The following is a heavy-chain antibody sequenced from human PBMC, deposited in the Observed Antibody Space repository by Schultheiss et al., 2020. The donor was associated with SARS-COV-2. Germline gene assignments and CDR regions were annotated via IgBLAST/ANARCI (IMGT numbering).Heavy chain of an antibody. Sequence: ETLSLTCAVYGGSISSSSYYWSWIRQPAGKGLEWIGYIYYSGSTNYNPSLKSRVTISVDTSKNQFSLKLNSVTAADTAVYYCARRTVVGRNWFDPWGQGTLVTVSS. CDR1: GGSISSSSYY. D-gene: IGHD2-2*01. V-gene: IGHV4-61*10. J-gene: IGHJ5*02. CDR2: IYYSGST. CDR3: ARRTVVGRNWFDP.